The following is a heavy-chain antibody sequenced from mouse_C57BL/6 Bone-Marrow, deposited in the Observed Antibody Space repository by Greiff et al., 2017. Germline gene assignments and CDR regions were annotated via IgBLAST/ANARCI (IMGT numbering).Heavy chain of an antibody. V-gene: IGHV5-6*01. Sequence: EVKLVESGGDLVKPGGSLKLSCAASGFTFSSYGMSWVRQTPDKRLEWVATIRSGGSYTYYPDSVKGRFTISRDNAKNTLYLQMSSLKSEDTAMYYCARHYYGSRYYFDYWGQGTTLTVSS. D-gene: IGHD1-1*01. CDR2: IRSGGSYT. CDR3: ARHYYGSRYYFDY. CDR1: GFTFSSYG. J-gene: IGHJ2*01.